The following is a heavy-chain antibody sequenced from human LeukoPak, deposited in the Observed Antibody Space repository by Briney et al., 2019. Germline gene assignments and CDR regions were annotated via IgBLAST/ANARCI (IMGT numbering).Heavy chain of an antibody. CDR2: IYYSGST. V-gene: IGHV4-61*08. D-gene: IGHD4-23*01. Sequence: SQTLSLTCTVSGGSISSGGYYWSWIRQPPGKGLEWIGYIYYSGSTNYNPSLKSRVTISVDTSKNQFSLKLSSVTAADTAVYYCARGKVAWYFDLWGRGTLVTVSS. J-gene: IGHJ2*01. CDR3: ARGKVAWYFDL. CDR1: GGSISSGGYY.